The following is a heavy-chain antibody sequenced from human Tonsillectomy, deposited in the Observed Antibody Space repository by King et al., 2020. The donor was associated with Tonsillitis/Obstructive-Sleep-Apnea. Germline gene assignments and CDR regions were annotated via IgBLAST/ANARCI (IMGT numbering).Heavy chain of an antibody. Sequence: QLVQSGGGLVQPGGSLRLSCAAAGLTFSSYEMNWVRQAPGKGLEWVSYISSSGTTIYYADSVKGRFTISRDNAKNSLFLQMNSLRVEDTAVYYCVRDRLGWSLDLWGRGTLVSVSS. CDR1: GLTFSSYE. V-gene: IGHV3-48*03. CDR2: ISSSGTTI. D-gene: IGHD5-12*01. J-gene: IGHJ2*01. CDR3: VRDRLGWSLDL.